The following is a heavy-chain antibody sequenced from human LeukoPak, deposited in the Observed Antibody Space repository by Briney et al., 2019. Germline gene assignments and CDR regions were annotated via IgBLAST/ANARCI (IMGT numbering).Heavy chain of an antibody. V-gene: IGHV4-4*07. CDR3: ARDWGGTIRPSLGFDP. J-gene: IGHJ5*02. CDR1: GGSISSYY. D-gene: IGHD1-7*01. CDR2: IYTSGST. Sequence: SETLSLTCTVSGGSISSYYWSWIRQPAGKGLEWIGRIYTSGSTNYNPSLKSRVTMSVDTSKNQFSLKLSSVTAADTAVYYCARDWGGTIRPSLGFDPWGQGTLVTVSS.